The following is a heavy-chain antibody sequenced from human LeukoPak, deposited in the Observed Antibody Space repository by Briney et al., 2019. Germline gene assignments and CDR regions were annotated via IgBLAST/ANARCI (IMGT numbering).Heavy chain of an antibody. CDR3: ARDRSWPSYFDY. J-gene: IGHJ4*02. CDR1: GFTVSSNY. D-gene: IGHD6-13*01. Sequence: GGSLRLSCAASGFTVSSNYMSWVRQAPGKGLEWVSVIYSGGSTYYADSVKGRFTISRDNSKSTLYLQMNSLRAEDTAVYYCARDRSWPSYFDYWGQGTLVTVSS. CDR2: IYSGGST. V-gene: IGHV3-53*01.